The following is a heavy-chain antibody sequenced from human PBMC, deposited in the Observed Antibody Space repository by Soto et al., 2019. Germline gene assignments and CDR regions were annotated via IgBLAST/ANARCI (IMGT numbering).Heavy chain of an antibody. CDR2: IIPIFGTA. Sequence: SVKVSCKASGGTISSYAISWVRQAPGQGLEWMGGIIPIFGTAIYAQKFQGRVTMTEDTSTDTAYVELSSLRSEDTAVYYCATGRGKDSSGWYYFDYWGQGTLVTVSS. CDR3: ATGRGKDSSGWYYFDY. J-gene: IGHJ4*02. V-gene: IGHV1-69*06. D-gene: IGHD6-19*01. CDR1: GGTISSYA.